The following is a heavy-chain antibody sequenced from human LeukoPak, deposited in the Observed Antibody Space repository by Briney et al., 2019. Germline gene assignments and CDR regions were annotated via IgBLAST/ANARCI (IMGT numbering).Heavy chain of an antibody. J-gene: IGHJ5*02. D-gene: IGHD3-10*01. CDR3: ARDDYRGVTNFDP. CDR1: GGSISPYF. CDR2: ISYTGST. Sequence: SETLSLTCTVSGGSISPYFWSWMRQTPEKGLEWIGYISYTGSTNYTPALKSRVTISVDTSKNQFSLQLTSVTAADTAVYYRARDDYRGVTNFDPWGQGTLVTVSS. V-gene: IGHV4-59*01.